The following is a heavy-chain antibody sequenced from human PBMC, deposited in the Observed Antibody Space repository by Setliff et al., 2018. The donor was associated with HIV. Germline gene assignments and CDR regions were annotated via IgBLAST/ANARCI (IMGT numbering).Heavy chain of an antibody. CDR2: INHSGST. CDR3: ASGYGSGSYPGD. Sequence: KASETLSLTCAVYGGSFSGYYWSWIRQPPGKGLEWIGEINHSGSTNYNPSLKSRVTISVDTSKNQFSLKLSSVTAADTAVYYCASGYGSGSYPGDWGQGTLVTVSS. J-gene: IGHJ4*02. D-gene: IGHD3-10*01. CDR1: GGSFSGYY. V-gene: IGHV4-34*01.